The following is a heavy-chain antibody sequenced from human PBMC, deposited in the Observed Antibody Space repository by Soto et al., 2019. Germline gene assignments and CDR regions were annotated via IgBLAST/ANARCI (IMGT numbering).Heavy chain of an antibody. Sequence: SETLSLTCTVSGGFMSRGDYYWSWIRQPPGKGLEWIGFIYHTGSTYYSPSLKNRVAISVDTSKNQFSLKLSSVTAADTAVYYCARGDPLLWFGEKVYYGMDVWGQGTTVTVSS. CDR1: GGFMSRGDYY. J-gene: IGHJ6*02. CDR3: ARGDPLLWFGEKVYYGMDV. D-gene: IGHD3-10*01. CDR2: IYHTGST. V-gene: IGHV4-30-4*02.